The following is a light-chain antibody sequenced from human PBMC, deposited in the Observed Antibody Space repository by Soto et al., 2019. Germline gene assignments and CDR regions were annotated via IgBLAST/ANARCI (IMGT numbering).Light chain of an antibody. CDR1: QNVLYSSNNKNY. Sequence: DIVMTQSPDSLAVSLGERVTINCKSSQNVLYSSNNKNYLTWYQQKPGQPPKLLIYWASTRESGVPDRFSGSGSGIDFTLTISSLQAEDVAVYYCQQYYDTPWTFGQGTKVEIK. V-gene: IGKV4-1*01. J-gene: IGKJ1*01. CDR2: WAS. CDR3: QQYYDTPWT.